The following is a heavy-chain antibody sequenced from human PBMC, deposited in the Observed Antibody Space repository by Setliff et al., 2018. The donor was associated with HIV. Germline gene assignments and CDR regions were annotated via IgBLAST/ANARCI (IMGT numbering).Heavy chain of an antibody. V-gene: IGHV4-61*02. Sequence: SETLSLTCTVSGGPISRRSYYWSWLRQPAGKGLEWIGRIYSNGNTDYNPSLKSRVTISEDTSKNQFSLKVNSVTAADTALYFGARESPDGRDYWGQGTLVTVSS. CDR1: GGPISRRSYY. CDR2: IYSNGNT. D-gene: IGHD2-8*01. CDR3: ARESPDGRDY. J-gene: IGHJ4*02.